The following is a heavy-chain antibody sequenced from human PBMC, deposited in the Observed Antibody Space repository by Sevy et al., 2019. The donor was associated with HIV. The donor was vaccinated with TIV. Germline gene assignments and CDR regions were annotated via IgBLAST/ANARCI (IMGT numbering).Heavy chain of an antibody. Sequence: GGSLRLSCAASGFTFSSYSMNWVRQAPGKGLEGVSYISSSSSTMYYADSVKGRFTISRDNAKNSLYLQMNSLRAEDTAVYYCARDPPVVVVAPYYYYGMDVWGQGTTVTVSS. CDR1: GFTFSSYS. V-gene: IGHV3-48*01. J-gene: IGHJ6*02. CDR2: ISSSSSTM. D-gene: IGHD2-15*01. CDR3: ARDPPVVVVAPYYYYGMDV.